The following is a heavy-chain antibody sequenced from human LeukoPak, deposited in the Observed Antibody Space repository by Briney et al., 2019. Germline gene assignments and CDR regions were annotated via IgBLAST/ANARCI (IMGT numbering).Heavy chain of an antibody. CDR2: MNPNSGNT. D-gene: IGHD6-6*01. CDR3: ARGRFLYSSSSGYFDY. V-gene: IGHV1-8*01. Sequence: ASVKVSCKASGYTFTSYDINWVRQATGQGLEWMGWMNPNSGNTGYAQKSHGRVTMTRNTSISTAYMELSSLRSEDTAVYYCARGRFLYSSSSGYFDYWGQGTLVTVSS. J-gene: IGHJ4*02. CDR1: GYTFTSYD.